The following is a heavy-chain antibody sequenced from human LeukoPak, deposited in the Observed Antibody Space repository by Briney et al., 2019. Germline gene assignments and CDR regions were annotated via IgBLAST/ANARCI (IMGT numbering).Heavy chain of an antibody. V-gene: IGHV4-34*01. Sequence: SETLSLTCAVYGGSFSGYYWSWIRQPPGKGLEWIGEINHSGSTNYNPSLKSRVTISVDTSKNQFSLKLSSVTAADTAVYYCARDVGLWGSYRYTPGYWGQGTLVTVSS. D-gene: IGHD3-16*02. J-gene: IGHJ4*02. CDR1: GGSFSGYY. CDR2: INHSGST. CDR3: ARDVGLWGSYRYTPGY.